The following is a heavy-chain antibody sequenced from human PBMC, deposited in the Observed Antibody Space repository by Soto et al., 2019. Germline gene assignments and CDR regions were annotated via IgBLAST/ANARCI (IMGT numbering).Heavy chain of an antibody. D-gene: IGHD3-3*01. V-gene: IGHV4-34*01. CDR2: INHGGST. CDR1: GGSFSGYY. Sequence: PSETLSLTCAVYGGSFSGYYWIWIGQPPGKGLEWIGEINHGGSTNYNPSLKSRVTISVDTSKNQFSLKLSSVTAADTAVYYCARVTKSTIFGVVSLDYWGQGTLVTVSS. J-gene: IGHJ4*02. CDR3: ARVTKSTIFGVVSLDY.